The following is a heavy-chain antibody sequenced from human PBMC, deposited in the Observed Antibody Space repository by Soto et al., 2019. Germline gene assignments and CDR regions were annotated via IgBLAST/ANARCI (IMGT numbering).Heavy chain of an antibody. D-gene: IGHD3-9*01. Sequence: EVQLLESGGGFVQPGESLRLSCAASGFTFSLSAMSWVRQAPGRGLDWVSSLSGGGNTTDYADSVKGRFTISSENSKNTVHLQMNSLRAEDTAVYYCAKGPEYDILTGCDYWGQGALVTVSS. CDR1: GFTFSLSA. J-gene: IGHJ4*02. V-gene: IGHV3-23*01. CDR2: LSGGGNTT. CDR3: AKGPEYDILTGCDY.